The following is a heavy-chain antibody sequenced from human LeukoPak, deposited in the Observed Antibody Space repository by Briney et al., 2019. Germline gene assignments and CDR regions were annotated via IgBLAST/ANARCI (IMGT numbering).Heavy chain of an antibody. CDR2: ISSSSSYI. V-gene: IGHV3-21*01. D-gene: IGHD3-22*01. Sequence: PGGSLRLSCAASGFTFSSYSMNWVRQAQRKVLEWVSSISSSSSYIYYADSVKGRFTISRDNAKNSLYLQMNSLRAEDTAVYYCASQNYYDSSGSHPFDYWGQGTLVTVSS. J-gene: IGHJ4*02. CDR3: ASQNYYDSSGSHPFDY. CDR1: GFTFSSYS.